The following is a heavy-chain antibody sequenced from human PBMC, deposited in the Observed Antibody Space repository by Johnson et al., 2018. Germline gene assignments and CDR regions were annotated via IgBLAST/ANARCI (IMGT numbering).Heavy chain of an antibody. Sequence: PGESLRISCKSSGYPFTFYWIGWVRQMPGKGLEWMAIIYPRDSDIRYSPSFQGQVTISAANSISTAYLQWSSLKASDTAMYFCARQEGVGPGWAFDIWGQGTMVTVSS. CDR3: ARQEGVGPGWAFDI. V-gene: IGHV5-51*01. J-gene: IGHJ3*02. CDR2: IYPRDSDI. CDR1: GYPFTFYW. D-gene: IGHD2-15*01.